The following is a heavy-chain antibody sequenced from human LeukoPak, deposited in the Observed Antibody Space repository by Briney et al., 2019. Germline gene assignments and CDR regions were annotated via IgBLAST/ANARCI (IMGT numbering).Heavy chain of an antibody. Sequence: SETLSLTCTVSGGSMSFYYWSWIRQSPGKGLGCIGYIYYSGSTYYNPSLKSRVTISVDTSKNQFSLNLDPVTAADTAVYYCARRAGIGQAYFDYWGQGTLVTVSS. D-gene: IGHD6-13*01. CDR2: IYYSGST. CDR3: ARRAGIGQAYFDY. J-gene: IGHJ4*02. CDR1: GGSMSFYY. V-gene: IGHV4-59*08.